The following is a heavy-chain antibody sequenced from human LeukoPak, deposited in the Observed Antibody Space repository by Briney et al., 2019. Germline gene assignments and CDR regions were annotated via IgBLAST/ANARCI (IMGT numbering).Heavy chain of an antibody. J-gene: IGHJ4*02. CDR1: GFTFSSYD. D-gene: IGHD1-26*01. CDR3: AKVQEKGWELHPFDY. Sequence: GGSLRLSCAASGFTFSSYDMNWVRQAPGKGLEWVSAISGSGGSTYYADSVKGRFTISRDNSKNTLYLQMNSHSAVDTDVYYCAKVQEKGWELHPFDYWGQGTLVTVSS. CDR2: ISGSGGST. V-gene: IGHV3-23*01.